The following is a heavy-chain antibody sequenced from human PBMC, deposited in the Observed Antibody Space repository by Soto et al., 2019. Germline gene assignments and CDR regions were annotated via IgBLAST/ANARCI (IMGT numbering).Heavy chain of an antibody. CDR3: AKGLLRISVAGNAPDY. Sequence: VQLVESGGGVVQPGRSLTISCAASGFTFTSHSMYWVRQAPGKGLEWVSLISYEGSEKYYADSVKGRSTISRDNSNNTLYLQLSNLRPEDTAMYYCAKGLLRISVAGNAPDYWGQGTLVTVSS. CDR1: GFTFTSHS. J-gene: IGHJ4*02. CDR2: ISYEGSEK. V-gene: IGHV3-30*18. D-gene: IGHD6-19*01.